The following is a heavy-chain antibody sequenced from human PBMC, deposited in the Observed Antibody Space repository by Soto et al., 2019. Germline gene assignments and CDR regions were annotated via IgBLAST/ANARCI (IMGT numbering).Heavy chain of an antibody. D-gene: IGHD6-13*01. CDR3: ARSIAAAAAGLVGMDV. CDR2: IIPLLGIA. V-gene: IGHV1-69*02. J-gene: IGHJ6*02. Sequence: QVQLVQSGAEVKEHGSSVKVSCKASGGTFSSYTISWVRQAPGQGLEWMGRIIPLLGIATYAQKFQGRVTITADKSTSTAYMELSSLRSEDTAVYYCARSIAAAAAGLVGMDVWGQGTTVTVSS. CDR1: GGTFSSYT.